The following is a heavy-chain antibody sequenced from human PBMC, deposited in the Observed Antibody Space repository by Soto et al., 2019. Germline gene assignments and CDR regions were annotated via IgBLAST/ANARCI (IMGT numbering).Heavy chain of an antibody. CDR3: AVDTALLLPLAI. CDR2: ISAYNGNT. CDR1: GYTFTSYG. V-gene: IGHV1-18*01. D-gene: IGHD2-21*01. Sequence: ASVKVSCKASGYTFTSYGISWVRQAPGQGLEWMGWISAYNGNTNYAQKLQGRVTMTTDTSTSTAYMELRSLRSEDTAVYYCAVDTALLLPLAISAQRTTVLVSS. J-gene: IGHJ6*02.